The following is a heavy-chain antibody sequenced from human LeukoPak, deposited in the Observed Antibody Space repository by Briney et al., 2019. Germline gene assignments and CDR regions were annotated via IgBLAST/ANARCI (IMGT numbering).Heavy chain of an antibody. CDR3: ASRSGSLYSSSWYGKDAFDI. CDR1: GFTFTSSA. CDR2: IVVGSGNT. Sequence: GASVKVSCKASGFTFTSSAVQWVRQARGQRLEWIGWIVVGSGNTNYAQKFQERVTITRDMSTSTAYMELSSLRSEDTAVYYCASRSGSLYSSSWYGKDAFDIWGQGTMVTVSS. V-gene: IGHV1-58*01. D-gene: IGHD6-13*01. J-gene: IGHJ3*02.